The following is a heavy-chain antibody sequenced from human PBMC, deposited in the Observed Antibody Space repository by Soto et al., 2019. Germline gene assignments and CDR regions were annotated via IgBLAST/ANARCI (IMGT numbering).Heavy chain of an antibody. CDR1: GFTFSRSW. D-gene: IGHD3-3*01. J-gene: IGHJ6*03. CDR3: AGGIFGLFITPAFNYYYYMDV. CDR2: IKQDGSEK. V-gene: IGHV3-7*01. Sequence: EVQLVESGGGLVQPGGSLRLSCAASGFTFSRSWMSWVRQAPGKGLEWVANIKQDGSEKYYVDSVKGRFSISRDNAKNALTMRMNSLRVDDTGAYYCAGGIFGLFITPAFNYYYYMDVWGKGTTVTVSS.